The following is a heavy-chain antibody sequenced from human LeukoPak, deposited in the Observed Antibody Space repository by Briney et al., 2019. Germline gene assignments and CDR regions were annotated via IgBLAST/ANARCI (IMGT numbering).Heavy chain of an antibody. CDR2: ISSSSSYI. Sequence: GGSLRLSCAASGFTFSSYGMIWVRQAPGKGLEWVSSISSSSSYIYYADSVKGRFTISRDNAKNSLYLQMNSLRAEDTAVYYCARGGYSYGSSLFYWGQGTLVTVSS. CDR3: ARGGYSYGSSLFY. CDR1: GFTFSSYG. V-gene: IGHV3-21*01. J-gene: IGHJ4*02. D-gene: IGHD5-18*01.